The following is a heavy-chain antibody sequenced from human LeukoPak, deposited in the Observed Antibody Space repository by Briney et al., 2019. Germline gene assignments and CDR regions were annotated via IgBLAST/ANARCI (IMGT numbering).Heavy chain of an antibody. CDR2: IWTDGGT. Sequence: GGTLRLSCAASGFTFSSYGMSWVRQAPGKGLEWVSVIWTDGGTYYADSVRGRFTTSRDDSKNTLFLQMDSLRAEDTAVYYCARDRAAADPWGQGTLVTVSS. CDR3: ARDRAAADP. CDR1: GFTFSSYG. J-gene: IGHJ5*02. D-gene: IGHD6-13*01. V-gene: IGHV3-53*01.